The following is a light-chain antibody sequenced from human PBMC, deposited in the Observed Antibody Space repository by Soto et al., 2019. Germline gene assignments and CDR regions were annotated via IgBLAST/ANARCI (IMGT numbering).Light chain of an antibody. CDR1: QSFLHITGETF. Sequence: DVVMTQTPLSLSVAPGQPPSFSCNLSQSFLHITGETFLFWYLQKPGQSPQLLIYEVSTRVSGVPDRFSGSGSGTDFTLEISRVETDDVGIYYCMQSTQLPPTFGQGTRLEIK. CDR2: EVS. J-gene: IGKJ5*01. CDR3: MQSTQLPPT. V-gene: IGKV2D-29*02.